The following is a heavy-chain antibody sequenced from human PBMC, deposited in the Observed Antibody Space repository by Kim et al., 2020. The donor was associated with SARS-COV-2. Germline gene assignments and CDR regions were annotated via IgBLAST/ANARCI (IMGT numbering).Heavy chain of an antibody. CDR3: AKVVLGIAARLGFDN. D-gene: IGHD6-6*01. J-gene: IGHJ4*02. Sequence: GGSLRLSCAASGFTFSSYAMSWVRQAPGKGLEWVSAISGSGGSTYYADSVKGRFTISRDNSKNTLYLQMNSLRAEDTAVYYCAKVVLGIAARLGFDNWGQGTLVTVPS. V-gene: IGHV3-23*01. CDR1: GFTFSSYA. CDR2: ISGSGGST.